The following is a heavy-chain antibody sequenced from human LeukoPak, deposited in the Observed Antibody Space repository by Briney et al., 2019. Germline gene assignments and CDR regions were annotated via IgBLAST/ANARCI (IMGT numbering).Heavy chain of an antibody. CDR1: GFTVSSNY. V-gene: IGHV3-66*04. J-gene: IGHJ6*03. Sequence: GGSLRLSCAASGFTVSSNYMSWVRQAPGKGLEWVSVIYSGGSTYYADSVKGRFTISRDNSNYMLFLHMNSLRAEDTAIYYCAKQPYNYYYLDVWGKGTTVTVSS. CDR2: IYSGGST. CDR3: AKQPYNYYYLDV. D-gene: IGHD2-21*01.